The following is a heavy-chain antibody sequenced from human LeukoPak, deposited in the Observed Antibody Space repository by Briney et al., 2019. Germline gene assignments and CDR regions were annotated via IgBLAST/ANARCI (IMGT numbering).Heavy chain of an antibody. Sequence: SQTLSLTCSVFGGSISSSGYYWSWIRQHPGKGLEWIGYIYYSGSIYYNPSLKSRVTMSVDTSKNQFSLKLSSVTAADTAVYYCARGGYDFWSGFTYYFDYWGQGTLVTVSS. CDR1: GGSISSSGYY. J-gene: IGHJ4*02. V-gene: IGHV4-31*03. CDR2: IYYSGSI. D-gene: IGHD3-3*01. CDR3: ARGGYDFWSGFTYYFDY.